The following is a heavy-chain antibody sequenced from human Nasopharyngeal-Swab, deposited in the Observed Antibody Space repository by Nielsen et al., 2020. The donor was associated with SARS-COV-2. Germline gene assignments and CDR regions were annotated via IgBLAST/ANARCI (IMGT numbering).Heavy chain of an antibody. D-gene: IGHD3-3*01. CDR1: GGSVSSGSYY. V-gene: IGHV4-61*01. CDR2: IYYSGST. CDR3: ARAGVGIFGVVNAFDY. J-gene: IGHJ4*02. Sequence: SETLSLTCTVSGGSVSSGSYYWSWIRQSPAKGLEWIGYIYYSGSTYYNPSLKSRVTISLDTSKNQFSLKVSSVTAADTAVYYCARAGVGIFGVVNAFDYWGQGTLVTVSS.